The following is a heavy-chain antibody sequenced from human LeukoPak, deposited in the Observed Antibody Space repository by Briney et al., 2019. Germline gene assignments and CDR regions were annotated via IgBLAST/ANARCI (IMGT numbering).Heavy chain of an antibody. CDR2: ISYDGSNK. J-gene: IGHJ6*04. Sequence: PGGSLRLSCAASGFTFSSYGMSWVRQAPGKGLEWVAVISYDGSNKKYADSVKGRFTISRDNAKNSLYLQMNSLRAEDTAVYYCAELGITMIGGVWGKGTTVTISS. CDR1: GFTFSSYG. V-gene: IGHV3-30*18. CDR3: AELGITMIGGV. D-gene: IGHD3-10*02.